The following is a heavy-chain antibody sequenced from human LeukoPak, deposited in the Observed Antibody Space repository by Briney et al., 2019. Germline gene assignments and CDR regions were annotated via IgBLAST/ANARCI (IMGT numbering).Heavy chain of an antibody. V-gene: IGHV3-30*02. CDR1: GLTFSSYG. CDR3: AKAQDYYYDSSYFDY. Sequence: GGSLRLSCAASGLTFSSYGMHWVRQAPGKGLEWVAFIRYDGSNKYYADSVKGRFTISRDNSKNTLYLQMNSLRAEDTAVYYCAKAQDYYYDSSYFDYWGQGTLVTVSS. J-gene: IGHJ4*02. D-gene: IGHD3-22*01. CDR2: IRYDGSNK.